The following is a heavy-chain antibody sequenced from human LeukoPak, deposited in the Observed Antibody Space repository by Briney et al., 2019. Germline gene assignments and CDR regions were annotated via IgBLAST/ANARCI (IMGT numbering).Heavy chain of an antibody. J-gene: IGHJ4*02. CDR1: GGSISSYY. CDR3: ARASDYDYVWGSYRYDY. D-gene: IGHD3-16*02. CDR2: IYYSGST. V-gene: IGHV4-59*01. Sequence: PSETLSLTCAVSGGSISSYYWSWIRQPPGKGLEWIGYIYYSGSTNYNPSLKSRVTISVDTSKNQFSLKLSSVTAADTAVYYCARASDYDYVWGSYRYDYWGQGTLVTVSS.